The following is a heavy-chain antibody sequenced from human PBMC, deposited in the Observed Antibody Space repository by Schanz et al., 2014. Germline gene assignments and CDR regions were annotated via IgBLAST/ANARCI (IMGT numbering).Heavy chain of an antibody. J-gene: IGHJ6*02. CDR2: ISYDGSNN. CDR3: ARAGYSSKRTYGMDV. CDR1: EFTFSSYA. V-gene: IGHV3-30*04. D-gene: IGHD6-13*01. Sequence: QVQLVESGGGVVQPGRSLRLSCAASEFTFSSYAMHWVRQAPGKGLEWVSVISYDGSNNYYADSVKGRFTISRDNSKNTLYLQMNSLRAEATAVYYGARAGYSSKRTYGMDVWGHGTTVTVSS.